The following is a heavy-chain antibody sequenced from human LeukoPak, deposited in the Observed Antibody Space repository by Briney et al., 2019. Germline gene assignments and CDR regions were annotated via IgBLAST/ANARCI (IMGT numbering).Heavy chain of an antibody. D-gene: IGHD3-3*01. Sequence: PSETLSLTCTVSGGSISSGGYYWSWIRRLPGKGLQWIGYIYYSGSTYYSPSLKSRVTISIDTSKNQFSLKLRSVTAADTAVYHCARGYDFWSGSSYGLDVWGQGTTVTVSS. J-gene: IGHJ6*02. CDR1: GGSISSGGYY. V-gene: IGHV4-31*03. CDR2: IYYSGST. CDR3: ARGYDFWSGSSYGLDV.